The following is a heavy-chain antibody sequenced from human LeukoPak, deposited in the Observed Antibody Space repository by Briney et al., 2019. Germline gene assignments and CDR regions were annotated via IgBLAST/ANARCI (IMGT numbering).Heavy chain of an antibody. CDR3: AREAPYYYGAGSYYTA. Sequence: RSGGSLRLSCEASGFTFNHYGMHWVRRAPGGGVEWVAGISYDGSHKNYVDSVKGRFTISRENSKNTLYLHVNSMRAEDTAVYYCAREAPYYYGAGSYYTAWGQGTLVTVSS. CDR2: ISYDGSHK. CDR1: GFTFNHYG. J-gene: IGHJ4*02. D-gene: IGHD3-10*01. V-gene: IGHV3-30*03.